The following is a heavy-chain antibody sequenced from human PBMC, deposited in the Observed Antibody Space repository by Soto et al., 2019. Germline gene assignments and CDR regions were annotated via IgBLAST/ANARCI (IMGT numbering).Heavy chain of an antibody. CDR1: GGSINYSY. CDR2: ISYTGSA. Sequence: KPSETLSLTCTVSGGSINYSYWTWIRQPPGKGLEWIGYISYTGSANYNASLKSRLTISVDTSKNQFSLKLSSVTAADTALYYCARVNYGDYYYGMDVWGQGTTVTVSS. V-gene: IGHV4-59*01. CDR3: ARVNYGDYYYGMDV. J-gene: IGHJ6*02. D-gene: IGHD4-17*01.